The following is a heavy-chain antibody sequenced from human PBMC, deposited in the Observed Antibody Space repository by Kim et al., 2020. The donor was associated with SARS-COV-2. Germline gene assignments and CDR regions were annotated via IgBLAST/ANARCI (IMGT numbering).Heavy chain of an antibody. D-gene: IGHD3-10*01. J-gene: IGHJ4*02. V-gene: IGHV1-18*01. Sequence: AQKLQGRVTMTTDTSTSTAYMELRSLRSDDTAVYYCARAAAWGFGELVDYWGQGTLVTVSS. CDR3: ARAAAWGFGELVDY.